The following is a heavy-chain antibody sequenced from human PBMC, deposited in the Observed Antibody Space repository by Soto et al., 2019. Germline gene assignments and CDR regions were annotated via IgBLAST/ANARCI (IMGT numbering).Heavy chain of an antibody. CDR2: INSDGSST. J-gene: IGHJ6*02. CDR1: GFTFSSYW. CDR3: ARDLPQGYSYGPPDYYYGMDV. Sequence: GRSLRLSCAASGFTFSSYWMHWVRQAPGKGLVWVSRINSDGSSTSYADSVKGRFTISRDNAKNTLYLQMNSLRAEDTAVYYCARDLPQGYSYGPPDYYYGMDVWGQGTTVTVSS. D-gene: IGHD5-18*01. V-gene: IGHV3-74*01.